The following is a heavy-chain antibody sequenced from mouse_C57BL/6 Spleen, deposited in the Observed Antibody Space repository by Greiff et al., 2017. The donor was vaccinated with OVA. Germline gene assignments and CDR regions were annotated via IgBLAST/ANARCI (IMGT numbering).Heavy chain of an antibody. CDR2: IDPENGDT. CDR1: GFNIKDDY. V-gene: IGHV14-4*01. J-gene: IGHJ2*01. CDR3: TTPSYDYDRVFDY. Sequence: VQLQQSGAELVRPGASVKLSCTASGFNIKDDYMHWVKQRPEQGLEWIGWIDPENGDTEYASKFQGKATITADTSSNTAYLQLSSLTSEDTAVYYCTTPSYDYDRVFDYWGQGTTLTVSS. D-gene: IGHD2-4*01.